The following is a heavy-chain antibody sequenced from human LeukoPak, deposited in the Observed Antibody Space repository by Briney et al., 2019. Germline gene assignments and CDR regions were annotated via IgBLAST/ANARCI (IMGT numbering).Heavy chain of an antibody. CDR3: ARGYTYYGSGSPPGDV. J-gene: IGHJ6*04. CDR2: IDHSGST. CDR1: GGSFNGYY. V-gene: IGHV4-34*01. D-gene: IGHD3-10*01. Sequence: SETLSLTCAVYGGSFNGYYWSWIRHPPGRRVEWIAEIDHSGSTHYNPSLKSRVIISVDMSQHQVSLRLNSLTAADTAVYYCARGYTYYGSGSPPGDVWGNGTSVIVSS.